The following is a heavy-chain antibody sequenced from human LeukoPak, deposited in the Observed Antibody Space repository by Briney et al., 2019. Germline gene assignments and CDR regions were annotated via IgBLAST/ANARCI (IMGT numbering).Heavy chain of an antibody. CDR3: ASGLDYGDSPPDAIDI. CDR1: GYTFTSYG. Sequence: GASVKVSCKASGYTFTSYGISWVRQAPGQGLEWMGWISAYNGNTNYAQKLQGRVTMTTDTSTSTAYMELRSLRSDDTAVYYCASGLDYGDSPPDAIDIWGQGTMVTVSS. D-gene: IGHD4-17*01. CDR2: ISAYNGNT. J-gene: IGHJ3*02. V-gene: IGHV1-18*01.